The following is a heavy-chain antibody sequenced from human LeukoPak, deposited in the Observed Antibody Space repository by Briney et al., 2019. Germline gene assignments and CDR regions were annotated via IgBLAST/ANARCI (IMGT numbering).Heavy chain of an antibody. Sequence: GGSLRLSCAASGFTFSSYSMNWVRQAPGKGLEWVSSISSSSSYIYYADLVKGRYTISRDNAKNSLYLQMNSLRAEDTAVYYCARDLVPPYYGSGSYSDYWGQGTLVTVSS. CDR2: ISSSSSYI. CDR1: GFTFSSYS. D-gene: IGHD3-10*01. CDR3: ARDLVPPYYGSGSYSDY. J-gene: IGHJ4*02. V-gene: IGHV3-21*01.